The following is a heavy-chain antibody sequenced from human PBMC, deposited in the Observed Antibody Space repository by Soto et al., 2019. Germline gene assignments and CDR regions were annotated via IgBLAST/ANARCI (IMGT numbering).Heavy chain of an antibody. V-gene: IGHV4-59*01. Sequence: QVQLQVSGPGLVKPSETLSLTCTVSGDSISAYSWSWVRQPPGKGLEWIGNIHYNGNTKYSPSLKSRVTTSXAXSXXPFSLRLISVTAADTAIYFCAREGNLGRWLQPLDFWGQGTLVTVSS. CDR1: GDSISAYS. CDR2: IHYNGNT. D-gene: IGHD5-12*01. CDR3: AREGNLGRWLQPLDF. J-gene: IGHJ4*02.